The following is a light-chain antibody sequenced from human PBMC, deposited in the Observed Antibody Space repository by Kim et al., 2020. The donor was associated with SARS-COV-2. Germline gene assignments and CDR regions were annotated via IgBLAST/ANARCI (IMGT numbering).Light chain of an antibody. V-gene: IGLV2-8*01. CDR3: SSYAGSNKVV. CDR1: SSDVGGYNY. J-gene: IGLJ2*01. Sequence: GQSVTISCTGTSSDVGGYNYVSWYQQHPGKAPQLMIYEVSKRPSGVPDRFSGSKSGNTASLTVSGLQAEDEADYYCSSYAGSNKVVFGGGTQLTVL. CDR2: EVS.